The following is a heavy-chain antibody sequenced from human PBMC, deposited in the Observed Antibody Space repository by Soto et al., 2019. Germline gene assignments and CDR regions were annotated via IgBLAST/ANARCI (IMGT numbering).Heavy chain of an antibody. D-gene: IGHD3-3*01. CDR1: VGCFGVYY. CDR3: ANGNIDFWSGYTYLYYGIEV. J-gene: IGHJ6*02. Sequence: PSATXSLTGSFYVGCFGVYYCILIRHPPGKGREWIGEINHSGSTYSNPSLKSRLTISVDTSNNHISLRLSSVTAADTAIYYCANGNIDFWSGYTYLYYGIEVWGQGTTV. CDR2: INHSGST. V-gene: IGHV4-34*01.